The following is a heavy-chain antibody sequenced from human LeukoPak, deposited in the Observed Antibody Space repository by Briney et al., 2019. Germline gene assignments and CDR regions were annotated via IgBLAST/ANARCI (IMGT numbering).Heavy chain of an antibody. CDR3: ARVMTTYYYYYMDV. D-gene: IGHD3-22*01. V-gene: IGHV4-61*02. J-gene: IGHJ6*03. CDR2: IYTSGST. Sequence: SETLSLTCTVSGGSISSSSYYWSWIRQPAGKGLEWIGRIYTSGSTNYNPSLKSRVTMSVDTSKNQFSLRLSSVTAADTAVYYCARVMTTYYYYYMDVWGKGTTVTISS. CDR1: GGSISSSSYY.